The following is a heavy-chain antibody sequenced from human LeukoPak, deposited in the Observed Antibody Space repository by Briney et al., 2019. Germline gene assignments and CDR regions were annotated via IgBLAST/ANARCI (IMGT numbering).Heavy chain of an antibody. Sequence: GGSLRLSCAASGFTFSSYSMNWVRQAPGKGLEWVSYISSSSSIIDYADSVKGRFTTSRDNAKNSLYLQMNSLRAEDTAVYYCARARGYSYGYSDYWGQGTLVTVSS. CDR1: GFTFSSYS. CDR2: ISSSSSII. CDR3: ARARGYSYGYSDY. J-gene: IGHJ4*02. D-gene: IGHD5-18*01. V-gene: IGHV3-48*01.